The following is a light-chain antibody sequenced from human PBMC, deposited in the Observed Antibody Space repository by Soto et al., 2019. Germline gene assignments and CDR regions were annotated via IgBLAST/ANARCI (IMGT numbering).Light chain of an antibody. CDR1: QSLLHSDGKTY. CDR2: LGS. CDR3: MQVLQSLYT. J-gene: IGKJ2*01. V-gene: IGKV2-28*01. Sequence: DIVMTQSPLSLPVTPGEPASISCRSSQSLLHSDGKTYFDWYLQKPGQSPQLLIYLGSNRASGVPDRFSGSGSGTAFTLKISRVEAEDVGVCYCMQVLQSLYTFGQGTKLEIK.